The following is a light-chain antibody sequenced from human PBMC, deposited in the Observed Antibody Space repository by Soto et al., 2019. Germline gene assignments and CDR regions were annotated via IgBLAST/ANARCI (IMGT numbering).Light chain of an antibody. V-gene: IGLV2-8*01. J-gene: IGLJ2*01. Sequence: QSALAQPPSASGSPGQSVTVSCTGISGAVGGYNYVSWYQQHPGKAPRLMIYEATKRPAGVPIRFSGSWSGNTASLTVSGLQPEDEADYFCTSFAGRNNLLFGGGTKLTVL. CDR3: TSFAGRNNLL. CDR2: EAT. CDR1: SGAVGGYNY.